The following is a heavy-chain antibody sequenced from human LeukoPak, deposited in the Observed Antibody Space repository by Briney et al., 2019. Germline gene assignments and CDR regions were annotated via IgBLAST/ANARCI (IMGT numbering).Heavy chain of an antibody. CDR1: GGSFSGYY. Sequence: SETLSLTCAVYGGSFSGYYWSWIRQPPGKGLEWIGEINHSGSTNYNPSLKSRVTISVDTSKNQFSLKLSSVTAADTAVYYCARLDVTMVRGVIIRGWFDPWGQGTLVTVSS. V-gene: IGHV4-34*01. D-gene: IGHD3-10*01. CDR2: INHSGST. CDR3: ARLDVTMVRGVIIRGWFDP. J-gene: IGHJ5*02.